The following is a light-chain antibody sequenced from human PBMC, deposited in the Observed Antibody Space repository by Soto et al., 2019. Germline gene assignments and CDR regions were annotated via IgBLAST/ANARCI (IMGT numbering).Light chain of an antibody. CDR1: QDISKD. CDR2: GTS. Sequence: DIQMTQSPSSLSASVGDRVTITCRASQDISKDLAWFQQKPGKAPRSLIYGTSILQSGVPPKFSGSGSGTDFTLTIDCLQIEDFATYYCQQYKTYPFTFGPGTKVDI. V-gene: IGKV1-16*02. J-gene: IGKJ3*01. CDR3: QQYKTYPFT.